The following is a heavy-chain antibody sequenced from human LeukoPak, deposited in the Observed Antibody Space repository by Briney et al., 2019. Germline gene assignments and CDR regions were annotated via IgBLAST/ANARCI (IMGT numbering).Heavy chain of an antibody. CDR1: GFTFSDSY. J-gene: IGHJ6*02. V-gene: IGHV3-11*03. CDR2: ISGGSTYT. Sequence: GGSLRLSCAASGFTFSDSYMTWIRQAPGKGLEWVSYISGGSTYTDYADSVRGRFTISRDNAKNSLYLQMKSLRAEDTAVYYCARLLGDYFYYYGLDVWGQGTTVTVSS. CDR3: ARLLGDYFYYYGLDV. D-gene: IGHD3-10*01.